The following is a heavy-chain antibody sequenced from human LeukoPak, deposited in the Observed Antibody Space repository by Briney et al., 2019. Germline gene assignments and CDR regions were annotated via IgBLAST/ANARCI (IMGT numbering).Heavy chain of an antibody. CDR1: GYTFIDYC. J-gene: IGHJ6*03. Sequence: ASMKVSCKASGYTFIDYCIHWVRQAPGQGLEWMGRINPNSGGTNYAQKFQGRVTMTSDTSISTAYMELSRLRSDDTAVYYCASEYNWNNPAYYYYMDVWGTGTTVTVSS. CDR3: ASEYNWNNPAYYYYMDV. D-gene: IGHD1/OR15-1a*01. CDR2: INPNSGGT. V-gene: IGHV1-2*06.